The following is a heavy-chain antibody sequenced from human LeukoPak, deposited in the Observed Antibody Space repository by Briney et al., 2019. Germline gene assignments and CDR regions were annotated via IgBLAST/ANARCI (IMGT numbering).Heavy chain of an antibody. V-gene: IGHV1-2*02. Sequence: ASVKVPCKASGYTFTSYYMHWVRQAPGQGLEWMGWINPNSGGTNYAQKFQGRVTMTRDKSIRTAYMELRSLRSDDTAVYYCARALLTTVTRSPFDYWGQGTLVTVSS. CDR2: INPNSGGT. CDR3: ARALLTTVTRSPFDY. J-gene: IGHJ4*02. CDR1: GYTFTSYY. D-gene: IGHD4-17*01.